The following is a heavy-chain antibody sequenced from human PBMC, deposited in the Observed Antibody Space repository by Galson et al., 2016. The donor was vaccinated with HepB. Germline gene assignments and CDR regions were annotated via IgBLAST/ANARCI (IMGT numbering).Heavy chain of an antibody. CDR1: GFSVSTSGMC. D-gene: IGHD4-17*01. J-gene: IGHJ4*02. V-gene: IGHV2-70*13. CDR3: ARIMAPYGDAYFDY. Sequence: PALVKPTQTLTLTCTFSGFSVSTSGMCVTWIRQSPGKAPEWLAHIDWDDHRYYSTSLKTRLTISKDTSKKQVVLSMTNMDPVDSATYYCARIMAPYGDAYFDYWGQGNLVVVPS. CDR2: IDWDDHR.